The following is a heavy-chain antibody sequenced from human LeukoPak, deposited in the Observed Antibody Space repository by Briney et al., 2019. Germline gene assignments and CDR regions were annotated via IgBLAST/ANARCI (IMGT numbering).Heavy chain of an antibody. D-gene: IGHD3-22*01. CDR1: GVTVSNAW. CDR2: IKSKTDGGTT. V-gene: IGHV3-15*01. Sequence: GGPLRLSCAASGVTVSNAWMSWVRQAPGKGLEWVGRIKSKTDGGTTDYAAPVKGRFTISRDDSENALHLQMNSLKTGDTAVYYCTTLESYDSSGYYLDYWGQGTLVTVSS. J-gene: IGHJ4*02. CDR3: TTLESYDSSGYYLDY.